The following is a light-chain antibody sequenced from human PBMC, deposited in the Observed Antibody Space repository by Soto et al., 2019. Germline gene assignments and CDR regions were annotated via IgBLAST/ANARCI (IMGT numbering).Light chain of an antibody. CDR1: NIGSKS. Sequence: SYELTQPPSVSVAPGKTARITWGGNNIGSKSVHWYQQKPGQAPVLVIYYDSDRPSGSPERFSGSNSGNTATLTISRVEAGDEADYYCQVWDSSSDHVVFGGGTKVTVL. V-gene: IGLV3-21*04. J-gene: IGLJ2*01. CDR2: YDS. CDR3: QVWDSSSDHVV.